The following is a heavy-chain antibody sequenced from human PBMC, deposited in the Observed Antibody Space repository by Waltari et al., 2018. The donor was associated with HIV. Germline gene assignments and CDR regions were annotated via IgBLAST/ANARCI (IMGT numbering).Heavy chain of an antibody. J-gene: IGHJ4*02. V-gene: IGHV1-18*01. CDR3: ARTTIFGVDTYYFDY. CDR2: ISAFSGNT. CDR1: GYTFSRYA. Sequence: QVQLVQSGAEVKTPAASVKVSCTASGYTFSRYAITWVRQAPGQGLKWLGWISAFSGNTKYAREVQGRATMTTDTSTNTAYMELESLTSDDTAIFYCARTTIFGVDTYYFDYWGQGTLVTVSS. D-gene: IGHD3-3*01.